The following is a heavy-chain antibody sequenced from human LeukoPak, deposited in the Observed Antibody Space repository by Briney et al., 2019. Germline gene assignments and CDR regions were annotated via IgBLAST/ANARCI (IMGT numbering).Heavy chain of an antibody. CDR2: ISNGGVTT. V-gene: IGHV3-23*01. Sequence: GGSLRLSCAASGFTFGSYAMSWVRQTPGKSLEWVSIISNGGVTTYYADSVRGRFTISRDNSKNTLYLEMSSLRVEDTAIYYCAKWPEGAMDYFDYWGQGTLVTVSS. CDR1: GFTFGSYA. CDR3: AKWPEGAMDYFDY. D-gene: IGHD3-16*01. J-gene: IGHJ4*02.